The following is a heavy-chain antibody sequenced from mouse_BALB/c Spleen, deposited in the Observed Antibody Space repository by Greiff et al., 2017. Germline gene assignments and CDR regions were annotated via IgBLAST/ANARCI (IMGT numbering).Heavy chain of an antibody. CDR1: GFTFSDYY. V-gene: IGHV5-4*02. J-gene: IGHJ2*01. CDR3: ARGGLRRGDFDY. Sequence: EVKLMESGGGLVKPGGSLKLSCAASGFTFSDYYMYWVRQTPEKRLEWVATISDGGSYTYYPDSVKGRFTISRDNAKNNLYLQMSSLESEDTAMYYCARGGLRRGDFDYWGQGTTLTVSS. CDR2: ISDGGSYT. D-gene: IGHD2-4*01.